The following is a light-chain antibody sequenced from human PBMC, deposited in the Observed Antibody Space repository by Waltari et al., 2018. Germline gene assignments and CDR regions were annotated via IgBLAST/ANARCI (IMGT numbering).Light chain of an antibody. CDR1: QSVSRYY. CDR2: GAS. V-gene: IGKV3-20*01. CDR3: QQYGSSPLT. Sequence: ETVLAQSPGTLCLSLGDSITLSCRASQSVSRYYFACYQQKPGQAPRLLIYGASSRATGIPARFSGSGSGTDFTLTITRLEPEDFAVYYCQQYGSSPLTFGGGTKVDIK. J-gene: IGKJ4*01.